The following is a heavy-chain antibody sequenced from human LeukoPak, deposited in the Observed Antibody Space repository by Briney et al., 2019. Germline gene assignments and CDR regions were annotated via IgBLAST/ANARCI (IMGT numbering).Heavy chain of an antibody. D-gene: IGHD2/OR15-2a*01. Sequence: GGSLRLSCADSGFTVSSNYMSWVRQAPGKGLEWVSIIYTGGSTYYADSVRGRFTISRDNSKNTLYLQMNSLRAEDTAVYYCARDRTTAYYFDYWGQGTLVTVSS. CDR2: IYTGGST. V-gene: IGHV3-53*01. CDR3: ARDRTTAYYFDY. CDR1: GFTVSSNY. J-gene: IGHJ4*02.